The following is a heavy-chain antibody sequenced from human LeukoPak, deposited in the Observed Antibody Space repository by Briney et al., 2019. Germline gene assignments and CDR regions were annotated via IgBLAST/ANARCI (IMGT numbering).Heavy chain of an antibody. V-gene: IGHV3-30*02. D-gene: IGHD5-18*01. CDR1: GFTFSSYG. CDR3: AKERDTAMVTIDY. Sequence: GGSLRLSYAASGFTFSSYGMHWVRQAPGKGLEWVAFIRYDGSNKYYADSVKGRFTISRDNSKNTLYLQMNSLRAEDTAVYYCAKERDTAMVTIDYWGQGTLVTVSS. J-gene: IGHJ4*02. CDR2: IRYDGSNK.